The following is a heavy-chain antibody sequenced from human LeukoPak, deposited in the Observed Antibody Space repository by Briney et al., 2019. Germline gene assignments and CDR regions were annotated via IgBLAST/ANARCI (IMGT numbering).Heavy chain of an antibody. J-gene: IGHJ4*02. V-gene: IGHV1-8*03. CDR3: ARKLVPSPGYSSSWYPLLGY. D-gene: IGHD6-13*01. CDR2: MNPNSGNT. Sequence: ASVKVSYKASGYTFTSYGISWVRQATGQGLEWMGWMNPNSGNTGYAQKFQGRVTITRNTSISTAYMELSSLRSEDTAVYYCARKLVPSPGYSSSWYPLLGYWGQGTLVTVSS. CDR1: GYTFTSYG.